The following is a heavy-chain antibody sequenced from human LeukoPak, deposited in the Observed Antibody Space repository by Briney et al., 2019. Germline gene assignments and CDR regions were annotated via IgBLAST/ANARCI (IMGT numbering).Heavy chain of an antibody. D-gene: IGHD3-16*01. CDR3: ARMDYGGYYFDY. V-gene: IGHV1-69*05. CDR1: GGTFSSYA. Sequence: SVKASCKASGGTFSSYAISWVRQAPGQGLEWMGRIIPIFGTANYAQKFQGRVTITTDESTSTAYMELSSLRSEDTAVYYCARMDYGGYYFDYWGQGTLVTVSS. J-gene: IGHJ4*02. CDR2: IIPIFGTA.